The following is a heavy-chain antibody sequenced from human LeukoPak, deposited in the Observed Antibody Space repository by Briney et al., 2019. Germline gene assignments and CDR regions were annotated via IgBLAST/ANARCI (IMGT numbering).Heavy chain of an antibody. CDR2: ISSSSSYI. CDR3: ARSADYDSSGYYFGLGYYFDY. J-gene: IGHJ4*02. CDR1: GFTFSSYS. V-gene: IGHV3-21*01. D-gene: IGHD3-22*01. Sequence: KSGGSLRLSCAASGFTFSSYSVNWVRQAPGKGLEWVSSISSSSSYIYYADSVKGRFTISRDNAKNSLYLQMNSLRAEDTAVYYCARSADYDSSGYYFGLGYYFDYWGQGTLVTVSS.